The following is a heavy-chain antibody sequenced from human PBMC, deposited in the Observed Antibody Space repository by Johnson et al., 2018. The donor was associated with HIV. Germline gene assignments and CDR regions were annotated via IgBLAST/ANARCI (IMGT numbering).Heavy chain of an antibody. CDR3: ARDTDIVVVPARGDAFDI. V-gene: IGHV3-30*04. J-gene: IGHJ3*02. Sequence: QMLLVESGGGVVQPGRSLRLSCAASGFTFSSYAMHWVRQAPGKGLEWVAVISYDGSNKYYADSVKGRFTISRDNSKNTLYLQMNSLRAEETAVYYCARDTDIVVVPARGDAFDIWGQGTMVTVSS. CDR2: ISYDGSNK. CDR1: GFTFSSYA. D-gene: IGHD2-2*01.